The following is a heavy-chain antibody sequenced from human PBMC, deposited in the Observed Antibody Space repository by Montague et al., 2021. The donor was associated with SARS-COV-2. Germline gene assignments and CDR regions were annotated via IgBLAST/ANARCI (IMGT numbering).Heavy chain of an antibody. J-gene: IGHJ4*02. Sequence: PALVKPTQTLTLTCTFSGFSLNTSGMCVSWIRQPPGKALEWLALXDRDEDQYYSTSLKTRLTISKDTSKNQVVLTMTNMDPIDTATYYCARSYGDYRDSYFDYWGQGTLVTVSS. CDR3: ARSYGDYRDSYFDY. V-gene: IGHV2-70*01. D-gene: IGHD4-17*01. CDR1: GFSLNTSGMC. CDR2: XDRDEDQ.